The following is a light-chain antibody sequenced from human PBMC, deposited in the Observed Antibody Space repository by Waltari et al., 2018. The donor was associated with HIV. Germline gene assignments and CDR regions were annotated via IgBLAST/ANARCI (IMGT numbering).Light chain of an antibody. CDR3: QQYNSDST. Sequence: DIQMTQSPSTLSASAGDRVTITCRASQNINSWLAWYQQKPGKAPKLLIYKASSLESGVPSRFSGSKSGTEFTLTISSLQPDDFATYYCQQYNSDSTFGQGTKVEIK. CDR1: QNINSW. J-gene: IGKJ1*01. V-gene: IGKV1-5*03. CDR2: KAS.